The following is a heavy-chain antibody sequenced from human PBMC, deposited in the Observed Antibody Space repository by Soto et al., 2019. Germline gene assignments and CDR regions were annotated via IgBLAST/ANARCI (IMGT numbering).Heavy chain of an antibody. J-gene: IGHJ4*02. CDR3: ARYHYYDGN. D-gene: IGHD3-22*01. Sequence: EVQLVESGGGLVQPGGSLRLSCAASGFTFSTFWMHWVRQAPGKGPVWVSRINSDGSSTIYADSVKGRFTISRDNAKNTLYLQMNSRRGEDTAVYYCARYHYYDGNWGQGTLVTVSS. CDR1: GFTFSTFW. V-gene: IGHV3-74*01. CDR2: INSDGSST.